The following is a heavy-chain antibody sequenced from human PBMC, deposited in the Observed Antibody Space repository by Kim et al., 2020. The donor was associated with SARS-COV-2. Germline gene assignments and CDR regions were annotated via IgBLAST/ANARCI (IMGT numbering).Heavy chain of an antibody. CDR3: AKEGGSGSFTSAPYYFYATDV. D-gene: IGHD3-10*01. CDR1: GFPFSNYG. V-gene: IGHV3-23*01. J-gene: IGHJ6*02. CDR2: ISGSGGST. Sequence: GGSLRLSCAASGFPFSNYGMSWVRQAPGKGLEWVSGISGSGGSTYYADSVKGRFTISRDNSMKTLYLHMNSLRAEDTAVYYCAKEGGSGSFTSAPYYFYATDVWGQGTTVTVSS.